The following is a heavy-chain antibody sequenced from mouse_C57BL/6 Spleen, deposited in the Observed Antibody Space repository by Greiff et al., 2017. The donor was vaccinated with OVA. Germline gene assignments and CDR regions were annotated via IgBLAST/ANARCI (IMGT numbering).Heavy chain of an antibody. CDR3: ARRVITTVVAEGYAMDY. CDR2: IYPRSGNT. Sequence: QVQLQQSGAELARPGASVKLSCKASGYTFTSYGISWVKQRTGQGLEWIGEIYPRSGNTYYSEKFKGKATLTADKSSSTAYMELRSLTSEDSAVYFCARRVITTVVAEGYAMDYWGQGTSVTVSS. V-gene: IGHV1-81*01. CDR1: GYTFTSYG. J-gene: IGHJ4*01. D-gene: IGHD1-1*01.